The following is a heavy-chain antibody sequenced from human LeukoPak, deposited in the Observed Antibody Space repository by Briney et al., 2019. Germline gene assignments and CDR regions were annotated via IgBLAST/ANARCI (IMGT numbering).Heavy chain of an antibody. J-gene: IGHJ4*02. CDR3: ARDLVGATPRGDY. V-gene: IGHV3-33*01. D-gene: IGHD1-26*01. CDR2: IWYDGSNK. Sequence: PGRSLRLSCAASGFTFSSYGMHWVRQAPGKGLEWVAVIWYDGSNKYYADSVKGRFTISRDNSKNTLYLQMNSLRAEDTAVYYCARDLVGATPRGDYWGQGTLATVSS. CDR1: GFTFSSYG.